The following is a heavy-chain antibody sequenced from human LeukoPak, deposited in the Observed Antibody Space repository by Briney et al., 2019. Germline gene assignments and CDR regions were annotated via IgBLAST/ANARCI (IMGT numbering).Heavy chain of an antibody. D-gene: IGHD3/OR15-3a*01. CDR1: GFTFSSYA. CDR3: AKTGTGYFRNWFDP. CDR2: ISGSGGST. J-gene: IGHJ5*02. Sequence: GGSLRLSCAASGFTFSSYAMSWVRQAPGKGLEWVSAISGSGGSTYYADSVKGRFAISRDNSKNTLYLQMNSLRVEDTAVYSCAKTGTGYFRNWFDPWGQGTLVTVSS. V-gene: IGHV3-23*01.